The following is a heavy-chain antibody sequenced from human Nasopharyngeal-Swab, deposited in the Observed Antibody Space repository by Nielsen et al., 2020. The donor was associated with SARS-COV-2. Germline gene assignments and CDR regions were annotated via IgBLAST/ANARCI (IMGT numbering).Heavy chain of an antibody. CDR1: GFTFSSYA. D-gene: IGHD3-9*01. CDR2: ISYDGSNK. Sequence: GESLKISCAASGFTFSSYAMHWVRQAPGKGLEWVVVISYDGSNKYYADSVKGRFTISRDNSKNTLYLQMNSLRAEDTAVYYCARKADWSLYYYYMDVWGKGTTVTVSS. V-gene: IGHV3-30-3*01. J-gene: IGHJ6*03. CDR3: ARKADWSLYYYYMDV.